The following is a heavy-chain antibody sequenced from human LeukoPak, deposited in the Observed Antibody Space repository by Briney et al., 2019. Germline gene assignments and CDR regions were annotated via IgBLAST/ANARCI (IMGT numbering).Heavy chain of an antibody. V-gene: IGHV1-2*02. CDR1: GYTFTGYY. Sequence: ASVKVSCKASGYTFTGYYMHWVRQAPGQGLEWRGGINPNSGGTNYAQKCQGRVTMTRETSISTAYMELSRPRPDDTAVYYCARVRYFDWLLPRYNRFHPWGQGTLVTVSS. J-gene: IGHJ5*02. D-gene: IGHD3-9*01. CDR2: INPNSGGT. CDR3: ARVRYFDWLLPRYNRFHP.